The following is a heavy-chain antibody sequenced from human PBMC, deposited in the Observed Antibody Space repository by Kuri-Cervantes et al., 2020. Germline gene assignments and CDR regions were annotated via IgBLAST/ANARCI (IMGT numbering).Heavy chain of an antibody. D-gene: IGHD3-10*01. CDR3: ARWSGEFIDY. J-gene: IGHJ4*02. CDR1: GFTFSSYS. V-gene: IGHV3-21*01. Sequence: GESLKISCAASGFTFSSYSMNWVRQAPGKGLEWVSSISSSSSYIYYAGSVKGRFTISRDNAKNSLYLQMNSLRAEDTAVYYCARWSGEFIDYWGQGTLVTVSS. CDR2: ISSSSSYI.